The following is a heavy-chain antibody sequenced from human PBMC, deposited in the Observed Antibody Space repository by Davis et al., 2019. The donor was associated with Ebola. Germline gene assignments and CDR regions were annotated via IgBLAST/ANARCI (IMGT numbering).Heavy chain of an antibody. CDR1: GFIVSDKY. CDR2: VTSSGGGT. J-gene: IGHJ3*02. D-gene: IGHD6-13*01. Sequence: GASLNISCAASGFIVSDKYMSWVRQAPGKGLEWVSAVTSSGGGTYYADSVKGRFTISRDNSKNTLYLQMNGLRVEDTAIYYCAKDTSNSWFDIWGQGTMVTVSS. CDR3: AKDTSNSWFDI. V-gene: IGHV3-23*01.